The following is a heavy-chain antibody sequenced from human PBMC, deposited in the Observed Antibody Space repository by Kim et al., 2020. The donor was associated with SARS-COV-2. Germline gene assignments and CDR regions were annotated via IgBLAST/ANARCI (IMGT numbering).Heavy chain of an antibody. CDR2: INSGRSST. D-gene: IGHD2-21*02. CDR3: ARDGREVRPGSADWFDY. CDR1: GFTFSSYW. J-gene: IGHJ4*02. V-gene: IGHV3-74*01. Sequence: GGSLRLSCAASGFTFSSYWMHWVRQAPGKGLVWVSRINSGRSSTSYADSVKGRFTISRDNAKNTLYLQMNGLRAEDTAVYYCARDGREVRPGSADWFDYWGQGTLVTVSS.